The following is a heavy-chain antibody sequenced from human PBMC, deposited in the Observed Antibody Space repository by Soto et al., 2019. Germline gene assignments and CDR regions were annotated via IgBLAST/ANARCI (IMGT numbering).Heavy chain of an antibody. CDR3: ARGRAMVRGVIPKYNWFDP. D-gene: IGHD3-10*01. CDR1: GYTFTGYY. CDR2: INPNSGGT. Sequence: GASVKVSCKASGYTFTGYYMHWVRQAPGQGLEWMGWINPNSGGTNYAQKFQGWVTMTRDTSISTAYMELSRLRSDDTAVYYCARGRAMVRGVIPKYNWFDPWGQGTLVTVSS. J-gene: IGHJ5*02. V-gene: IGHV1-2*04.